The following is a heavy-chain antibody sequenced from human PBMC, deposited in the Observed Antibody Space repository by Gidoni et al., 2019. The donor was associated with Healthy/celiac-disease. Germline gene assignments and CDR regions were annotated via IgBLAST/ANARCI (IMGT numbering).Heavy chain of an antibody. CDR1: GFTFSRYA. CDR2: ISYDGSNK. J-gene: IGHJ3*02. CDR3: AREGRDGYNWFYAFDI. D-gene: IGHD5-12*01. Sequence: QVQLVESGGGVVQPGRSLRLSCAASGFTFSRYAMHWVRQAPGKGLEWVAVISYDGSNKYYADSVKGRFTISRDNSKNTLYLQMNSLRAEDTAVYYCAREGRDGYNWFYAFDIWGQGTMVTVSS. V-gene: IGHV3-30*04.